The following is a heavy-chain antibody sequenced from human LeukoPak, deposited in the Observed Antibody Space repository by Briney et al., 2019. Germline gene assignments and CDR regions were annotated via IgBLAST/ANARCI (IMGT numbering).Heavy chain of an antibody. Sequence: PSETLSLTCTVSGGSISSYYWSWIRQPPGKGLEWIGYIYYSGSTNYNPSLKSRVTISVDTSKNQFSLKLSSVTAADTAVYYCARDRGGTLWDYWGQGTLVTVSS. D-gene: IGHD1-26*01. CDR1: GGSISSYY. CDR2: IYYSGST. V-gene: IGHV4-59*01. J-gene: IGHJ4*02. CDR3: ARDRGGTLWDY.